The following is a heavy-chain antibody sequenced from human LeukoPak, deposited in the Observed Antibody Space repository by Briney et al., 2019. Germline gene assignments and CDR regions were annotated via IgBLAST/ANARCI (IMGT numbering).Heavy chain of an antibody. Sequence: GGSLRLSCAASGFTFDDYAMHWVRQAPGKGLEWVSLISGDVGSTYYADSVKGRFTISRDNSKNSLYLQMNSLRTEDTALYYCAKDMERGSYYGMDVWGQGTTVTVSS. D-gene: IGHD3-16*01. CDR3: AKDMERGSYYGMDV. V-gene: IGHV3-43*02. CDR2: ISGDVGST. J-gene: IGHJ6*02. CDR1: GFTFDDYA.